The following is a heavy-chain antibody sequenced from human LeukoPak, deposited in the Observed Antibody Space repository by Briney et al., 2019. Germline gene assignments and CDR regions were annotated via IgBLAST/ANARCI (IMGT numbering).Heavy chain of an antibody. CDR2: LWYDGNNE. D-gene: IGHD3-16*01. CDR3: ARQYRSNRRGYYGMDV. J-gene: IGHJ6*02. Sequence: QPGRSLRLSCAASGFTFSSYALHWVRQAPGKGLEWVAVLWYDGNNENHADSVKGRFTISRDSSHSTLYLQMNSLGVDDTAVYYCARQYRSNRRGYYGMDVWGQGTTVTVSS. CDR1: GFTFSSYA. V-gene: IGHV3-33*01.